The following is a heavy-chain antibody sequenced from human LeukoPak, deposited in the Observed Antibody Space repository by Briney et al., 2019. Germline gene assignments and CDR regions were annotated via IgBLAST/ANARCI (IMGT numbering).Heavy chain of an antibody. V-gene: IGHV4-4*07. Sequence: SETLSLTCTVSGGSISSYYWSWIRQSAGKGLEWIGRIYTSGSTNYNPSLKSRVTMSVDTSKNQFSLKLSSVTAADTAVYYCARGTYGSGSPYYYYYYMDVWGKGTTVTVSS. CDR2: IYTSGST. CDR3: ARGTYGSGSPYYYYYYMDV. D-gene: IGHD3-10*01. CDR1: GGSISSYY. J-gene: IGHJ6*03.